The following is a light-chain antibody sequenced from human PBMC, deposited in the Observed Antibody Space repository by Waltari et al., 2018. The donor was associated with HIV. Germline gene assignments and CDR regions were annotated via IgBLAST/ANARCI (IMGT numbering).Light chain of an antibody. V-gene: IGLV2-14*01. CDR3: SSYTSSSTLYV. CDR2: EVS. CDR1: SRDVGGYNY. Sequence: QSALPQPASVSGSPGQSITISCTGTSRDVGGYNYVSWYQQHPGKAPKLMISEVSNRPSGVTNRFSGSKSGNTASLTISGLQVEDEADYYCSSYTSSSTLYVFGTGTKVTVL. J-gene: IGLJ1*01.